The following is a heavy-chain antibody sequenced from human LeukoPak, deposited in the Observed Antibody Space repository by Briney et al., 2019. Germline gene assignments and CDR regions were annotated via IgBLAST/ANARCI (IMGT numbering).Heavy chain of an antibody. J-gene: IGHJ4*02. Sequence: GGSLRLSCVASGLPIGGFAMHWVWQAPGKGLEGVSLISGDGVRTLFADSVKGRFSISRENSKNYLFVEMSSLRTEDTAMYYCARESGKFDYWGQGTLVAVSS. CDR1: GLPIGGFA. CDR2: ISGDGVRT. V-gene: IGHV3-43*02. CDR3: ARESGKFDY.